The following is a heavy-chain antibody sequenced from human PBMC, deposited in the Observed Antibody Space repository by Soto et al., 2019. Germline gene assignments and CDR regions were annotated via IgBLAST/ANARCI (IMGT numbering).Heavy chain of an antibody. CDR1: GGSINSSPFY. D-gene: IGHD3-10*01. V-gene: IGHV4-39*01. CDR2: IYYSGST. J-gene: IGHJ6*03. CDR3: ARHVGGVKYHNMDV. Sequence: PSETLSLTCTVSGGSINSSPFYWGWIRQPPGKGLEWIGTIYYSGSTYYNPSLKRRVIISVDTSKNQFSLRLTSVTAADTATYYCARHVGGVKYHNMDVWGKGTTVTVSS.